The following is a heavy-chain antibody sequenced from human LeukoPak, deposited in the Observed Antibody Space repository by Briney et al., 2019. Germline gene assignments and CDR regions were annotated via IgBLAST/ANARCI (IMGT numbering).Heavy chain of an antibody. J-gene: IGHJ4*02. CDR1: GYTLTELS. V-gene: IGHV1-24*01. D-gene: IGHD3-10*01. CDR2: FDPEDGET. CDR3: ATGNWRRWFGEPPFDY. Sequence: ASVKVSFKVSGYTLTELSMHWVRQAPGKGLEWMGGFDPEDGETIYAQKFQGRVTMTEDTSTDTAYMELSSLRSEDTAVYYCATGNWRRWFGEPPFDYWGQGPLVTVSS.